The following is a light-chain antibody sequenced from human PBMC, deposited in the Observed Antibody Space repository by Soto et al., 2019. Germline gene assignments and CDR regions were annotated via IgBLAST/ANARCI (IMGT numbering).Light chain of an antibody. Sequence: QSALTQPASVSGSPGQSITISCTGTSSDVGGYNYVSWYQQHPGKAPKLMIFDVSYRPSGVSNRFSGSKSGNTASLTISGLQAEDEADYYCNSYTSSSTLVLFGGGTKLTVL. CDR1: SSDVGGYNY. J-gene: IGLJ2*01. V-gene: IGLV2-14*03. CDR3: NSYTSSSTLVL. CDR2: DVS.